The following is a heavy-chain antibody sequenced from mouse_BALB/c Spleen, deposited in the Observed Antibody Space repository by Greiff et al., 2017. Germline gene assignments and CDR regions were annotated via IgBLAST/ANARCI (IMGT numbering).Heavy chain of an antibody. J-gene: IGHJ1*01. CDR1: GISITTGNYR. CDR3: ARVLPTGRYFDV. CDR2: IYYSGTI. Sequence: DVQLQESGPGLVKPSQTVSLTCTVTGISITTGNYRWSWIRQFPGNKLEWIGYIYYSGTITYNPSLTSRTTITRDTSKNQFFLEMNSLTAEDTATYYCARVLPTGRYFDVWGAGTTVTVSS. V-gene: IGHV3-5*02. D-gene: IGHD1-1*01.